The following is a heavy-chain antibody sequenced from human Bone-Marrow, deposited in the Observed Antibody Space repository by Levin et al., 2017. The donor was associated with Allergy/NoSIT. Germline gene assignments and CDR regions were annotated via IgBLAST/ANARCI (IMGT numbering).Heavy chain of an antibody. V-gene: IGHV1-2*02. J-gene: IGHJ6*03. CDR3: ARDGGIPDDWYHYYMDV. Sequence: ASVKVSCEASGYTFSGHCIHWVRQAPGQGLEWMGWINPKTGVPNYAPKFQGRVTMTRDTSISTAYMNLISLTSDDTAVYYCARDGGIPDDWYHYYMDVWGKGTTVTVTS. D-gene: IGHD3-9*01. CDR1: GYTFSGHC. CDR2: INPKTGVP.